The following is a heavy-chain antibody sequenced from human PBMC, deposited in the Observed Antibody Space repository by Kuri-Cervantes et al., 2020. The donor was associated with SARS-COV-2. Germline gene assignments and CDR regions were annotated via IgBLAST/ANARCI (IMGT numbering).Heavy chain of an antibody. CDR2: ISYDGSNK. Sequence: GESLKISCAASGFTFSSYAMNWVRQAPGKGLEWVSVISYDGSNKYYADSVKGRFTISRDNSKNTLYLQMNSLRAEDTAVYYCAREGSISYDAFDIWGQGTMVTVSS. J-gene: IGHJ3*02. CDR3: AREGSISYDAFDI. V-gene: IGHV3-30-3*01. CDR1: GFTFSSYA. D-gene: IGHD6-6*01.